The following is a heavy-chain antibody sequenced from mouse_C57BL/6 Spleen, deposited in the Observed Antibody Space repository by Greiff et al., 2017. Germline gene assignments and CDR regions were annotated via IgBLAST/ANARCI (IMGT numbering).Heavy chain of an antibody. V-gene: IGHV1-54*01. J-gene: IGHJ2*01. Sequence: VQLQQSGAELVRPGTSVKVSCKASGYAFTNYLIEWVKQRPGQGLEWIGVINPGSGGTNYNEKFKGKATLTADKSSSTAYMQLSSLTSEDSAVYFCARAMVTTGDFDYWGQGTTLTVSS. CDR2: INPGSGGT. D-gene: IGHD2-2*01. CDR3: ARAMVTTGDFDY. CDR1: GYAFTNYL.